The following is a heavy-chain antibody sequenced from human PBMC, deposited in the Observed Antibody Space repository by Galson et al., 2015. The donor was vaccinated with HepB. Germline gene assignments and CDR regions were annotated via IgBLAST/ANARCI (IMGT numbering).Heavy chain of an antibody. CDR3: AKDLAAMAPPRGSHMDV. J-gene: IGHJ6*03. D-gene: IGHD5-18*01. CDR2: ISYDGSNK. CDR1: GFTFSSYG. V-gene: IGHV3-30*18. Sequence: SLRLSCAASGFTFSSYGMHWVRQAPGKGLEWVAVISYDGSNKYYADSVKGRFTISRGNSKNTLYLQMNSLRAEDTAVYYCAKDLAAMAPPRGSHMDVWGKGTTVTVSS.